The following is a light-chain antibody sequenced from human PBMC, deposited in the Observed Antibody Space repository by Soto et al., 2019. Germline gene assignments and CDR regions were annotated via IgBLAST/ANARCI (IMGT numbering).Light chain of an antibody. Sequence: IQLTQSPSSLSASVGETVTITCRASQDIDNSLNWYQHKPGKAPKLLVYAVSFLETGVPSRFSGRGSGTVFSLTINSLQSDDVETYYCQQHDGRPTMTFGQGTRLDSK. J-gene: IGKJ5*01. CDR3: QQHDGRPTMT. CDR1: QDIDNS. CDR2: AVS. V-gene: IGKV1-33*01.